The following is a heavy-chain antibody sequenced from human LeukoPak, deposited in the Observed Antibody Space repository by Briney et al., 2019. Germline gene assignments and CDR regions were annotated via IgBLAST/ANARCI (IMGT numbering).Heavy chain of an antibody. CDR3: ARGGRARNWYFDL. V-gene: IGHV4-34*01. CDR1: GGSFSGYY. CDR2: INHSGST. Sequence: SSETLSLTCAVCGGSFSGYYWSWIRQPPGKGLEWIGEINHSGSTNYNPSLKSRVTISVDTSKNQFSLKLSSVTAADTAVYYCARGGRARNWYFDLWGRGTLVTVSS. J-gene: IGHJ2*01.